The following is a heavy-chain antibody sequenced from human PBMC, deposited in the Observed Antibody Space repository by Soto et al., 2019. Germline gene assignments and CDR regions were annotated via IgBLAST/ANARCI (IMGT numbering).Heavy chain of an antibody. D-gene: IGHD1-26*01. J-gene: IGHJ4*02. V-gene: IGHV3-15*07. CDR1: GFTFDKVW. CDR3: TTGRDDLLY. Sequence: EVQLVESGGGLVKPGGSLRLSCAVSGFTFDKVWMNWVRQAPGKGLEWVGRIKSKTDGGTTDYAAPVKGRFTISRDDSKNMLYLQMNSLKTEDTGMYFSTTGRDDLLYWGQGTLVTVSS. CDR2: IKSKTDGGTT.